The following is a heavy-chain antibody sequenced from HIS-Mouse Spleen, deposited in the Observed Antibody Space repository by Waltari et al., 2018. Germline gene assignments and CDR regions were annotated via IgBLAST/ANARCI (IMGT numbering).Heavy chain of an antibody. D-gene: IGHD7-27*01. V-gene: IGHV4-30-4*01. CDR1: GGSISRGDYY. Sequence: QVQLQESGPGLVKPSQTLSLTCTVSGGSISRGDYYWSWIRQPPGKGLEWIGYSYYSGGTYYNPSRKSRVTISVDTSKNQFSLKLSSVTAADTAVYYCARAQLGNWFDPWGQGTLVTVSS. CDR2: SYYSGGT. J-gene: IGHJ5*02. CDR3: ARAQLGNWFDP.